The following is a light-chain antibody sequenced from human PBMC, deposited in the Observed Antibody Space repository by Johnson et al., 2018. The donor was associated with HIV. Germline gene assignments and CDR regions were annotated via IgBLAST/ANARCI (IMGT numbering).Light chain of an antibody. CDR1: SSNIGENF. CDR3: GTWDNSLVAHYV. J-gene: IGLJ1*01. V-gene: IGLV1-51*02. CDR2: ENN. Sequence: QLVLTQPPSVSAAPGQKVTFSCSGSSSNIGENFVSWYQHLPGTAPKLLIYENNKRPSGIPDRFSGSKSGTSATLGITGLQTGDAADYYCGTWDNSLVAHYVFGIGTKVTVL.